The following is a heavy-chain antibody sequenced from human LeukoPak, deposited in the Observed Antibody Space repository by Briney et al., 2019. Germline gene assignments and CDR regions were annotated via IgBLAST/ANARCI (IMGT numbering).Heavy chain of an antibody. Sequence: GGSLRLSGAASGFSISTYEMNWVRQAPGKGLEWISYITGDGKTKYYAPSVKGRFTISRDNAKNSVYLQMSSLRAEDTAVYYCARDLSIDYWGQGTLVTVSS. CDR3: ARDLSIDY. J-gene: IGHJ4*02. V-gene: IGHV3-48*03. CDR1: GFSISTYE. CDR2: ITGDGKTK.